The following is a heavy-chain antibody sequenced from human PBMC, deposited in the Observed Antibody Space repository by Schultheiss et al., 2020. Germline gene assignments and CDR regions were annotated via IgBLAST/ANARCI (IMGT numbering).Heavy chain of an antibody. CDR3: ARDETGVVNMDY. D-gene: IGHD7-27*01. V-gene: IGHV4-61*02. CDR1: GGSISSGSYY. Sequence: SETLSLTCTVSGGSISSGSYYWSWIRQPAGKGLEWIGRIYTSGSTNYNPSLKSRVTISVDTSKNQFSLKLSSVTAADTAVYYCARDETGVVNMDYWGQGTLVTVSS. CDR2: IYTSGST. J-gene: IGHJ4*02.